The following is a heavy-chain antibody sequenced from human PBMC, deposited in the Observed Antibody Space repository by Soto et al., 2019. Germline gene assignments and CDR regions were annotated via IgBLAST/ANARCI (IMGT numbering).Heavy chain of an antibody. J-gene: IGHJ3*02. V-gene: IGHV3-74*01. CDR2: INGDGSST. CDR1: GFTFSSHW. Sequence: EVQLVESGGGLVQPGGSLRLSCAASGFTFSSHWMHWVRQAPGKGLVWVSRINGDGSSTTYADSVKGRFTISRDDAKSTLYLQMNSLRSEDTAVDYCARGLEEWGNPTVIWGQGTLVTVSS. D-gene: IGHD3-16*01. CDR3: ARGLEEWGNPTVI.